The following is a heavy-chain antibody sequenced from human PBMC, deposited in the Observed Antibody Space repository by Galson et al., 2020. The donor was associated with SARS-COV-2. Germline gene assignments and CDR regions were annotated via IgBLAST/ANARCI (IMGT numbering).Heavy chain of an antibody. CDR2: FDPEDGET. Sequence: ASVKVSCKVSGYTLTELSMHWVRQAPGKGLEWMGGFDPEDGETIYAQKFQGRVTMTEDTSTDTAYMELSSLRSEDTAVYYCATARVDCSSTSCYPATGYYYGMDVWGQGTTVTVSS. CDR3: ATARVDCSSTSCYPATGYYYGMDV. CDR1: GYTLTELS. J-gene: IGHJ6*02. V-gene: IGHV1-24*01. D-gene: IGHD2-2*01.